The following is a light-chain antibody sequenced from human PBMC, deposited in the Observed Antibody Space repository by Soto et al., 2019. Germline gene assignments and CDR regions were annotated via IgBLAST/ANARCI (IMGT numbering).Light chain of an antibody. CDR2: AAS. CDR3: QKYDRAPAM. CDR1: QDIKKF. Sequence: DIQLTQSPSSLSASLGDRVTITCRASQDIKKFLAWYQQRPGKVPDLLIYAASTLRSGVPARFSGNASGTVFSVTIASLQPEDVATCCCQKYDRAPAMFGQGTKVDIK. V-gene: IGKV1-27*01. J-gene: IGKJ1*01.